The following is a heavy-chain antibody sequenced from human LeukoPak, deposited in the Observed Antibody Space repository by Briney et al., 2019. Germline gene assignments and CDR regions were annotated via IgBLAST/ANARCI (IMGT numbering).Heavy chain of an antibody. D-gene: IGHD2-15*01. J-gene: IGHJ3*02. CDR3: ARYGFSAVGQGWWHAFDI. V-gene: IGHV1-46*01. CDR2: INPTTGDT. CDR1: GYTFTSYY. Sequence: GASVKVSCKASGYTFTSYYMHWVRQAPGQGLEWMGIINPTTGDTTYAQKFQGRLTMTRNMSPSTVYMELSSLTSEDTAVFYCARYGFSAVGQGWWHAFDIWGQGTVVTVS.